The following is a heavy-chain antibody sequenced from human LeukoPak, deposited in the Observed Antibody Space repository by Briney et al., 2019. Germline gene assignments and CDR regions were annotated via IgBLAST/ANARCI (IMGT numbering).Heavy chain of an antibody. J-gene: IGHJ4*02. CDR1: GFTFSSHG. Sequence: GGSLRLSCAASGFTFSSHGMSWVRQAPGKGLEWVSAISGSGGNTYYADSVKGRFTISRDNSKNTLYLQMNSLRAEDTAVYYCARGPSGYHNTGGQGTLVTVSS. CDR2: ISGSGGNT. CDR3: ARGPSGYHNT. V-gene: IGHV3-23*01. D-gene: IGHD5-12*01.